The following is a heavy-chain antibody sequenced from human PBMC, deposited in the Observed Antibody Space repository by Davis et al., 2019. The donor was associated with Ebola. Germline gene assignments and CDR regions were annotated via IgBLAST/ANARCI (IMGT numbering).Heavy chain of an antibody. CDR1: GFTFSSYA. CDR2: ISYDGSNK. V-gene: IGHV3-30-3*01. D-gene: IGHD3-3*01. Sequence: PGGSLRLSCAASGFTFSSYAMHWVRQAPGKGLEWVAVISYDGSNKYYADSVKGRFTISRDNSKNTLYLQMNSLRAEDTAVYYCARGDGDFWSPPDIWGKGTTVTVSS. J-gene: IGHJ6*04. CDR3: ARGDGDFWSPPDI.